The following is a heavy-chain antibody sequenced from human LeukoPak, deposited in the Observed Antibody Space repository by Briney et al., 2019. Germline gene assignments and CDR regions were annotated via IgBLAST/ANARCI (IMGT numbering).Heavy chain of an antibody. D-gene: IGHD3-16*01. Sequence: SETLSLTCTVSGGSISSGGYYWSWIRQPPGKGLERIGGINHSGSTNYNPSLKSRVTISVDTSKNQFSLKLSPVTAADTAVYYCARNYDYVWGSGPYDYWGQGTLVTVSS. CDR1: GGSISSGGYY. J-gene: IGHJ4*02. CDR3: ARNYDYVWGSGPYDY. CDR2: INHSGST. V-gene: IGHV4-39*07.